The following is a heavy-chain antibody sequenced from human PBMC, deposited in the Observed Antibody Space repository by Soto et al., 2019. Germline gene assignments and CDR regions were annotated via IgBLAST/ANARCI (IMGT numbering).Heavy chain of an antibody. CDR1: GGSFSGYY. V-gene: IGHV4-34*01. Sequence: SGTLSLTCAVYGGSFSGYYWSWIRQPPGKGLEWIGEINHSGSTNYNPSLKSRVTISVDTSKNQFSLKLSSVTAADTAVYYCARVTLTMVRGVVTKYYYYGMDVWGKGTTVTVSS. D-gene: IGHD3-10*01. CDR2: INHSGST. CDR3: ARVTLTMVRGVVTKYYYYGMDV. J-gene: IGHJ6*04.